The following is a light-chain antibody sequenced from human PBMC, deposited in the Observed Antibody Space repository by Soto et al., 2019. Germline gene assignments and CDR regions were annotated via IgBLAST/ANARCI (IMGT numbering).Light chain of an antibody. Sequence: DIQMTQSPSTLSASVGDRITITCRASQTINTWLAWYQQIPGKAPKLLIYAGSTLQRGVPSRFSGSGSGTEFTLTISSLQPDDFATCYCQQYKTYSRTFGQGTTVEVK. J-gene: IGKJ1*01. V-gene: IGKV1-5*03. CDR2: AGS. CDR3: QQYKTYSRT. CDR1: QTINTW.